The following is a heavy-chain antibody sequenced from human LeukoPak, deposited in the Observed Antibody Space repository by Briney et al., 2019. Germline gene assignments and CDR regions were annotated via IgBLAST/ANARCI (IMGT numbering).Heavy chain of an antibody. Sequence: PSETLSLTCTVSGGSISSGDYYWSWIRQPPGKGLEWIGYIYYSGSTYYNPSLKGRVTISVDTSKNQFSLKLSSVTAADTAVYYCAREPSYNWNPTTIDYWGQGTLVTVSS. V-gene: IGHV4-30-4*08. J-gene: IGHJ4*02. CDR1: GGSISSGDYY. CDR3: AREPSYNWNPTTIDY. CDR2: IYYSGST. D-gene: IGHD1-20*01.